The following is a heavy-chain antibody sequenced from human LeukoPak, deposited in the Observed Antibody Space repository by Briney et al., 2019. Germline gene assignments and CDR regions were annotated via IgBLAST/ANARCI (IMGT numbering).Heavy chain of an antibody. CDR1: GFTFSSYG. CDR3: ARDKGPYYFDQ. CDR2: IWNDGSQK. V-gene: IGHV3-33*01. J-gene: IGHJ4*02. Sequence: GRSLRPSCAASGFTFSSYGMRWVRQAPGKGLEWVAVIWNDGSQKYYADSVKGRSTISRDNSKNTLYLQMNSLRAEDTAVYYCARDKGPYYFDQWGQGTLLTVSS.